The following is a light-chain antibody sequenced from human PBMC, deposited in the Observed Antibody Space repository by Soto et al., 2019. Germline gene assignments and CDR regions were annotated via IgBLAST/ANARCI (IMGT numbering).Light chain of an antibody. Sequence: QSVLTQPASLSGSPGQSITISCTRTSSDVGGYNYVSWYQHHPGKAPKLIIYDVSNRPSGVSNRFSGSKSGNTASLTISGLQPEDEADYYCSSYTTSNTRQIVFGTGTKVTVL. J-gene: IGLJ1*01. CDR1: SSDVGGYNY. V-gene: IGLV2-14*03. CDR2: DVS. CDR3: SSYTTSNTRQIV.